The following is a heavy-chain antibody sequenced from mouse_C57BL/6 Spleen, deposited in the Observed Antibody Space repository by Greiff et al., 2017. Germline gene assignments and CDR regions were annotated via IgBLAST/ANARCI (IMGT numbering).Heavy chain of an antibody. CDR2: IDPSDSET. CDR1: GYTFTSYW. D-gene: IGHD1-1*01. CDR3: ERPTITTVVGYFDV. V-gene: IGHV1-52*01. Sequence: VQLQQPGAELVRPGSSVKLSCKASGYTFTSYWMHWVKQRPIQGLEWIGNIDPSDSETHYNQKFKDKATLTVDKSSSTAYMQLSSLRSEDSAVXDCERPTITTVVGYFDVWGTGTTVTVSS. J-gene: IGHJ1*03.